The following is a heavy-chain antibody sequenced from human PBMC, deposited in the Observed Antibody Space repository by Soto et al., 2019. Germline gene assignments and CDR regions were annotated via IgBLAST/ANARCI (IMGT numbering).Heavy chain of an antibody. CDR3: AKGYLTGYINYFDY. D-gene: IGHD3-9*01. CDR1: GCTFSSYV. J-gene: IGHJ4*02. Sequence: PGGSMRLSCAASGCTFSSYVMSWVRQAPGKGLEGVSGISGGGGSTYYADSVKGRFTISRDNSKNTLYLQMNSLRAEDTAVYYCAKGYLTGYINYFDYWGQGTLVTV. CDR2: ISGGGGST. V-gene: IGHV3-23*01.